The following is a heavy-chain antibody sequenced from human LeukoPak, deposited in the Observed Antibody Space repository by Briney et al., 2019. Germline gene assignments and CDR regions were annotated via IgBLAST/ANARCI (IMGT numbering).Heavy chain of an antibody. CDR1: GGSISSSSYY. V-gene: IGHV4-39*07. Sequence: SETLSLTCTVSGGSISSSSYYWGWIRQPPGKGLEWIGSIYYSGSTYYNPSLKSRVTISVDTSKNQFSLKLSSVTAADTAVYYCAREPYDSSGYYSLLNWFDPWGQGTLVTVSS. J-gene: IGHJ5*02. CDR3: AREPYDSSGYYSLLNWFDP. D-gene: IGHD3-22*01. CDR2: IYYSGST.